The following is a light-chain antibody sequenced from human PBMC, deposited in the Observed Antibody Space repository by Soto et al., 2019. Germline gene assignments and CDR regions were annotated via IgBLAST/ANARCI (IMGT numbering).Light chain of an antibody. Sequence: DIQMTQSPSSLSASVGDRVTITCRASQSISSYLNWYQQKPGKAPKLLIYAASSLQSGVPSRFSGSGSGTDFTITISSLQPEDFATYYCQQSYSTPVTFGQGTKV. CDR1: QSISSY. CDR3: QQSYSTPVT. J-gene: IGKJ1*01. V-gene: IGKV1-39*01. CDR2: AAS.